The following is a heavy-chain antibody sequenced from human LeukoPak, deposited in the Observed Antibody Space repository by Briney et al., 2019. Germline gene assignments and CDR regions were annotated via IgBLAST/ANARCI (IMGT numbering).Heavy chain of an antibody. Sequence: GGSLRLSCAASGFTFSSYGMHWVRQAPGKGLEWVAVISYDGSNKYYADSVKGRFTISRDNSKNTLYLQMNSLRTEDMAIYYCAKEDVVVITIRYFQHWGQGTLVTVSS. CDR2: ISYDGSNK. V-gene: IGHV3-30*18. J-gene: IGHJ1*01. D-gene: IGHD3-22*01. CDR3: AKEDVVVITIRYFQH. CDR1: GFTFSSYG.